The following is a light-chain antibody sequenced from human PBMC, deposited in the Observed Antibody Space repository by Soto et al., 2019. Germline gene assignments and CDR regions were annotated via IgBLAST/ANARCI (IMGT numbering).Light chain of an antibody. J-gene: IGKJ5*01. Sequence: DIQLTQSPSSLSAFVGDRVTITCRARQSISSSLNWYQHKPGKAPNLLIYDASGLHSGVPSRFSGSGCGTDITRTSSNLQPEDFATYYCQQSYGTPRTFGQGTRLEIK. V-gene: IGKV1-39*01. CDR2: DAS. CDR1: QSISSS. CDR3: QQSYGTPRT.